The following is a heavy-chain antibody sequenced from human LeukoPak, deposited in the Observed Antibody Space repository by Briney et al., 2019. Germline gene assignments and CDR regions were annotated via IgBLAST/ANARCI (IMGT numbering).Heavy chain of an antibody. J-gene: IGHJ4*02. Sequence: SETLSLTCTVSGGSLSSGSYYWSWVRQPPGKGLEWIGYIYYSGSTNYNPSLKSRVTISVDTSKNQFSLKLSSVTAADTAVYYCARRGSGWYEGDYWGQGTLVTVSS. CDR1: GGSLSSGSYY. D-gene: IGHD6-19*01. CDR2: IYYSGST. V-gene: IGHV4-61*01. CDR3: ARRGSGWYEGDY.